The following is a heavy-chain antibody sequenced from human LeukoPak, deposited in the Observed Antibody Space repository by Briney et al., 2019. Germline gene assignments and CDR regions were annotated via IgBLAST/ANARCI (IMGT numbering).Heavy chain of an antibody. Sequence: ASVKVSCKASGYTFSSYHISWVRQAPGQGLEWMGWISGYNGNTNYEQKFQGRVTMTTDTSTGTAYMELRSLRSDDTAVYYCAREGYDFWSGYSWYYYYYMDVWGKGTTVTVSS. CDR3: AREGYDFWSGYSWYYYYYMDV. J-gene: IGHJ6*03. V-gene: IGHV1-18*01. CDR1: GYTFSSYH. D-gene: IGHD3-3*01. CDR2: ISGYNGNT.